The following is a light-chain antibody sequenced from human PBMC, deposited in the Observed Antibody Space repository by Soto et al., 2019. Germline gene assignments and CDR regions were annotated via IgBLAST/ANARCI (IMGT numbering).Light chain of an antibody. V-gene: IGLV8-61*01. Sequence: QTVVTQEPSFSVSPGGTVTLTCGLSSGSVSTSYYPSWYQQTPGQAPRTLIYNTNTRSSGVPGRFSGSILGNKAALTITGAQADDESDYYCVLYVGSGIVVFGGGTQLTVL. J-gene: IGLJ2*01. CDR2: NTN. CDR3: VLYVGSGIVV. CDR1: SGSVSTSYY.